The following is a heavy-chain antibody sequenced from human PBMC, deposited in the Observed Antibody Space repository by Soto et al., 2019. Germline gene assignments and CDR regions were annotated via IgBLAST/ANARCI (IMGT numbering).Heavy chain of an antibody. CDR3: ARRDTSGFLRYFDN. D-gene: IGHD3-3*01. CDR1: GGTLSSFINYP. Sequence: QMQLVQSGAEVKKPGSSVKVSCKASGGTLSSFINYPINWVRQAPGQGLEWMGGIVPNVGTVNYAQKFQGRVTITAAKSTGTAYMELRSLRSEDTALYYCARRDTSGFLRYFDNWGQGTLVTVSS. CDR2: IVPNVGTV. J-gene: IGHJ4*02. V-gene: IGHV1-69*06.